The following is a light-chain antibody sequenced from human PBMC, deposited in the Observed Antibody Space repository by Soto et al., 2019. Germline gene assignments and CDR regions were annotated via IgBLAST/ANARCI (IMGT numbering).Light chain of an antibody. CDR3: AAWDDSLNVLV. Sequence: QSVLTQPPSVSGTPGQRVNMSCSGSSSNIGSKSVSWYQHLPQTAPKLLIYSNNQRPSGVPGRFSGSKSGTSASLAISGLQSDDETQYYCAAWDDSLNVLVFGEGTKVTVL. J-gene: IGLJ2*01. CDR2: SNN. CDR1: SSNIGSKS. V-gene: IGLV1-44*01.